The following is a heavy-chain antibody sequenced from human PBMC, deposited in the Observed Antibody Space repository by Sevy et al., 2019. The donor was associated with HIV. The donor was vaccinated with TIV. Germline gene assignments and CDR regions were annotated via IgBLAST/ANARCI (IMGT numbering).Heavy chain of an antibody. J-gene: IGHJ6*02. CDR1: GFSFNNFW. Sequence: GSLRLSCAASGFSFNNFWMSWVRQAPGKGLEWVANIKQDGSEKYYVDSVKGRFTIFRDNAKNSLYLQMNSLRAEDTAVYYCARVPYYGEGYYYGMDVWGQGTTVTVSS. CDR3: ARVPYYGEGYYYGMDV. CDR2: IKQDGSEK. V-gene: IGHV3-7*03. D-gene: IGHD4-17*01.